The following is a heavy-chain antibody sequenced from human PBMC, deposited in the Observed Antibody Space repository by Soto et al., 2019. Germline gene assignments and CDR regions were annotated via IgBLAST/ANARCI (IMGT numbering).Heavy chain of an antibody. CDR2: INHSGST. J-gene: IGHJ4*02. Sequence: SETLSLTCAVYGGSFSGYYWSWIRQPPGKGLEWIGEINHSGSTNYNPSLKSRVTISVDTSKNQFSLKLSSVTAADTAVYYCARGSRVAARGGLDYWGRGTLVTVSS. D-gene: IGHD6-6*01. CDR3: ARGSRVAARGGLDY. CDR1: GGSFSGYY. V-gene: IGHV4-34*01.